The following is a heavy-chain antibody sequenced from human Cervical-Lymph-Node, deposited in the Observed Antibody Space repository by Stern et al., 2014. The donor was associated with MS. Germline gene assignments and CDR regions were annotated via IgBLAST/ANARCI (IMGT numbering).Heavy chain of an antibody. Sequence: VQLVESGSGLVKPSQTLSLTCAVSGGSISSGSYSWNWIRQPPGKGLEWIGYISHSGSTYYNPPLKSRVTISVDKSKQPFSLKLDSVPAADTAVYYCARVVPAAYFDYWGQGTLVTVSS. D-gene: IGHD2-2*01. CDR3: ARVVPAAYFDY. V-gene: IGHV4-30-2*01. CDR2: ISHSGST. J-gene: IGHJ4*02. CDR1: GGSISSGSYS.